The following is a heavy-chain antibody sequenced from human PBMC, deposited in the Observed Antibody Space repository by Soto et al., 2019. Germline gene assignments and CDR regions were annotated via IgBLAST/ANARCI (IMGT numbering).Heavy chain of an antibody. D-gene: IGHD6-13*01. CDR3: ARDRGRAAAGEYHYYGMDV. J-gene: IGHJ6*02. Sequence: ASVKVSCKASGYTFTSYYIHWVRQAPGQGLEWMGLINPSGGNTDYAQKSQGRVTMTRDASTSTVSMGLSSLRSEDTAIYYCARDRGRAAAGEYHYYGMDVWGQGTTVTVSS. CDR1: GYTFTSYY. V-gene: IGHV1-46*01. CDR2: INPSGGNT.